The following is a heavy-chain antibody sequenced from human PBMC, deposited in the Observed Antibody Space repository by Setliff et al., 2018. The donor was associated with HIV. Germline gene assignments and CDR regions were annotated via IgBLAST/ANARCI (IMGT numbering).Heavy chain of an antibody. CDR3: ARGTGIAVAGTDY. J-gene: IGHJ4*02. CDR1: GYTFTSYH. CDR2: INPGGGST. D-gene: IGHD6-19*01. Sequence: ASVKVSCKASGYTFTSYHMHWVRQAPGQGLEWMGIINPGGGSTSYSQKFQGRVTMTRDTSTSTVYMELSSLRSEDTAVYYCARGTGIAVAGTDYWGQGTLVTV. V-gene: IGHV1-46*01.